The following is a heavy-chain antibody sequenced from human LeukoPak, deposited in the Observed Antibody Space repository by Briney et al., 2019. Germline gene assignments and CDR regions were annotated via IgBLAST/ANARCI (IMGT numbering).Heavy chain of an antibody. CDR3: ARHRGAYCSSTSCYTLRFDP. V-gene: IGHV4-34*01. J-gene: IGHJ5*02. D-gene: IGHD2-2*02. Sequence: PSETLSLTCAVYGGSFSGYYWSWIRQPPGKGLEWIGEINHSGSTNYNPSLKSRVTISVDTSKNQFSLKLSSVTAADTAVYYCARHRGAYCSSTSCYTLRFDPWGQGTLVTVSS. CDR1: GGSFSGYY. CDR2: INHSGST.